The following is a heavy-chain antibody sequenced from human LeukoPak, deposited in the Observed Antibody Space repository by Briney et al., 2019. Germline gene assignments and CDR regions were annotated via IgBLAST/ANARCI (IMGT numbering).Heavy chain of an antibody. CDR2: IYSGGST. D-gene: IGHD6-13*01. Sequence: GGSLRLSCAASGFTVSSNYMSWVRQAPGKGLEWVSVIYSGGSTYYADSVKGRFTISRDNSKNTLYLQMNSLRAEDTAMYYCARVIVAAAGEFDYWGQGTLVTVSS. J-gene: IGHJ4*02. CDR3: ARVIVAAAGEFDY. V-gene: IGHV3-66*02. CDR1: GFTVSSNY.